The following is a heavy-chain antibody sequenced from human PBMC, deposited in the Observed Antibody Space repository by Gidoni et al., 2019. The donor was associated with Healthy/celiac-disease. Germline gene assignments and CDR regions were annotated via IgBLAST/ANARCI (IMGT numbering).Heavy chain of an antibody. CDR3: ARALPYDYVWGSYRYEFDY. CDR2: IYYSGST. D-gene: IGHD3-16*02. J-gene: IGHJ4*02. V-gene: IGHV4-59*01. CDR1: GGSISSYY. Sequence: QVQLQESGPGLVKPSETLSLTCTVSGGSISSYYWSWIRQPPGKGLEWIGYIYYSGSTNYNPSLKSRVTISVDTSKNQFSLKLSSVTAADTAVYYCARALPYDYVWGSYRYEFDYWGQGTLVTVSS.